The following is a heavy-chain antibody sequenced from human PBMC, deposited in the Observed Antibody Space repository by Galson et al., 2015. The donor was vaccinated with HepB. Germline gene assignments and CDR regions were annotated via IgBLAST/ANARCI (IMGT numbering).Heavy chain of an antibody. Sequence: SVKVSCKASGGNFSSSTVNWVQQAPGQGLEWMGNIIPIFGSGTYAQKFQGRVTITADESTSTAYMELSSLTSEDTAVYYCARDFGQWFGELEGFFDIWGQGTKVTVSS. CDR2: IIPIFGSG. CDR3: ARDFGQWFGELEGFFDI. D-gene: IGHD3-10*01. CDR1: GGNFSSST. V-gene: IGHV1-69*13. J-gene: IGHJ3*02.